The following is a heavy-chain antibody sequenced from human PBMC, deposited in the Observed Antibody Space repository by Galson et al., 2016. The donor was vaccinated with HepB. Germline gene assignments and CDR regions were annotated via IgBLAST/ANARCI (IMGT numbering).Heavy chain of an antibody. J-gene: IGHJ6*02. D-gene: IGHD1-26*01. Sequence: SLRLSCAASGFSFSNYYMTWIRKAPGKGLEWISYISSTSTYTNYADSVKGRFTISRDNVKNSLYLQMNSLRAEDTAVYYCARDSAVGATEFYFGMDVWGQGTTVTVSS. CDR1: GFSFSNYY. CDR2: ISSTSTYT. V-gene: IGHV3-11*06. CDR3: ARDSAVGATEFYFGMDV.